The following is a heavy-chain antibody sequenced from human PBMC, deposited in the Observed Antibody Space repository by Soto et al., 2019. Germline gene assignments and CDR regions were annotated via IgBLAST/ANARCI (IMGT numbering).Heavy chain of an antibody. V-gene: IGHV4-61*01. CDR1: GGSVSSGSYY. D-gene: IGHD2-21*02. Sequence: SETLSLTCTVSGGSVSSGSYYWSWIRQPPGKGLEWIGYIYYSGSTNYNPSLKSRVTISVDTSKNQFSLKLSSVTAADTAVYYCARVVVTAPHQLIDYWGQGTLVTVSS. CDR3: ARVVVTAPHQLIDY. J-gene: IGHJ4*02. CDR2: IYYSGST.